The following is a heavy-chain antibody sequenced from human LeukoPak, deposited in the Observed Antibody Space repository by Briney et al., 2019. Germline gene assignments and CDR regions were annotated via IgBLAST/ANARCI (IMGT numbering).Heavy chain of an antibody. CDR2: IIPIFGTA. Sequence: AASVKVSCKASGGTFSSYAISWVRQAPGQELEWMGGIIPIFGTANYAQKFQGRVTITADESTSTAYMELSSLRSEDTAVYYCARMPFMVRGVIELDYWGQGTLVTVSS. V-gene: IGHV1-69*13. D-gene: IGHD3-10*01. CDR1: GGTFSSYA. CDR3: ARMPFMVRGVIELDY. J-gene: IGHJ4*02.